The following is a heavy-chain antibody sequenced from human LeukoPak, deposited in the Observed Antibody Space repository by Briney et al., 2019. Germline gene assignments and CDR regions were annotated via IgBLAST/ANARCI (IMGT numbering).Heavy chain of an antibody. J-gene: IGHJ4*02. V-gene: IGHV4-34*01. CDR1: GGSFSGYY. Sequence: PSETLSLTCAVYGGSFSGYYWSWIRQPPGKGLEWIGEINHSGSTNYNPSLKSRVTISVDTSKNQFSLKLSSVTAADTAVYYCARLGGGAAGYLDYWGQGTLVTVSS. D-gene: IGHD1-26*01. CDR2: INHSGST. CDR3: ARLGGGAAGYLDY.